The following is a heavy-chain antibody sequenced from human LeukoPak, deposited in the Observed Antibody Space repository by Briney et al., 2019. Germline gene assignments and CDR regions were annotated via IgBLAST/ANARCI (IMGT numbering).Heavy chain of an antibody. CDR1: GFTFTDHV. CDR2: TWYDGIRK. Sequence: PGGSLSLSCAASGFTFTDHVMHWVRQAPGKGLEWVALTWYDGIRKNFADSLKGRFTISRDNSKNMVFLQMNSLRAEDTAVYYCAREGSGDFDIWGQGTMVTVSS. D-gene: IGHD3-10*01. V-gene: IGHV3-30*02. J-gene: IGHJ3*02. CDR3: AREGSGDFDI.